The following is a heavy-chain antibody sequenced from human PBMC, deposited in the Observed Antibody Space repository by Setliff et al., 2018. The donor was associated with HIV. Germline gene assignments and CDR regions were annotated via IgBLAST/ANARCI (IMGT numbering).Heavy chain of an antibody. Sequence: SSETPSLTCNVSGDSISRHYWNWIRQSPGRGLEWIGSIYYTGSTNYNPSLKSRVAISLDTSMKLFSLNVRSVTAADTAVYFCAKSSPSIGYISDHWGQGTLVTVSS. CDR3: AKSSPSIGYISDH. D-gene: IGHD5-12*01. V-gene: IGHV4-59*11. J-gene: IGHJ4*02. CDR2: IYYTGST. CDR1: GDSISRHY.